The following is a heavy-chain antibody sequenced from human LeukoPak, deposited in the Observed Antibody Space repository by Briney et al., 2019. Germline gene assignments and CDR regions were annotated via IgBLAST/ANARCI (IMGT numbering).Heavy chain of an antibody. Sequence: GASVKVSCKASGGTFSSYAISWVRQAPGQGLEWMGGIIPIFGTAHYTQKFQGRVTITADESTSTAYMELSSLRSEDTAVYYCARGYLMSPLTLALAQSPLVVGDQGFDYWGQGAMVTVSS. CDR2: IIPIFGTA. CDR3: ARGYLMSPLTLALAQSPLVVGDQGFDY. V-gene: IGHV1-69*13. J-gene: IGHJ4*02. D-gene: IGHD2-15*01. CDR1: GGTFSSYA.